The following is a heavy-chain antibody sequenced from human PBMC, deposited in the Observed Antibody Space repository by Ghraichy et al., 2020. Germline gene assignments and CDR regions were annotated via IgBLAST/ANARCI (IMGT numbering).Heavy chain of an antibody. CDR2: IYYSGST. Sequence: SETLSLTCTVSGGSISSSSYYWGWIRQPPGKGLEWIGSIYYSGSTYYNPSLKSRVTISVDTSKNQFSLKLSSVTAADTAVYYCARRGIQLWLQDFDYWGQGTLVTVSS. V-gene: IGHV4-39*07. D-gene: IGHD5-18*01. CDR3: ARRGIQLWLQDFDY. J-gene: IGHJ4*02. CDR1: GGSISSSSYY.